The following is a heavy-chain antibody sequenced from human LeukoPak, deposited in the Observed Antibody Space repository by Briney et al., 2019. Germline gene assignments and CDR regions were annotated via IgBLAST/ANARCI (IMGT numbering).Heavy chain of an antibody. Sequence: ASVKVSCKASGYTFTSYGISWVRQAPGQGLEWMGGIIPMYGTTNYAEEFQGRVTIIADESTSTAYMELSSLRSEDTAVYYCATPFDSRSYLDAFDVWGQGTMVTVSS. V-gene: IGHV1-69*13. D-gene: IGHD1-26*01. CDR3: ATPFDSRSYLDAFDV. J-gene: IGHJ3*01. CDR2: IIPMYGTT. CDR1: GYTFTSYG.